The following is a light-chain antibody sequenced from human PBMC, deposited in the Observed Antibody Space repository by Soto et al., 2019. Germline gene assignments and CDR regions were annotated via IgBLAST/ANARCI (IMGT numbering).Light chain of an antibody. CDR3: QQYGTSPFT. CDR1: QTGNNNY. CDR2: GAS. J-gene: IGKJ3*01. V-gene: IGKV3-20*01. Sequence: EIVLTQSPGTLSLSPGERATLSCRASQTGNNNYLTWYQQTPGQAPRLLIYGASSRATGIPDKFSGSGSGTDFTLTISRLEPEDFAVYYCQQYGTSPFTFGPGTKVDIK.